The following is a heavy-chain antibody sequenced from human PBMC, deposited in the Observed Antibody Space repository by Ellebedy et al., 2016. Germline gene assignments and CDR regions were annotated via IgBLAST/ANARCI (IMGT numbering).Heavy chain of an antibody. J-gene: IGHJ5*02. CDR2: IDPSDSYT. Sequence: GGSLRLXXKGSGYSFTSYWISWVRQMPGKGLEWMGRIDPSDSYTNYSPSFQGHVTISADKSISTAYLQWSSLKASDTAMYYCARGGYCSGGSCHSGWFDPWGQGTLVTVSS. V-gene: IGHV5-10-1*01. D-gene: IGHD2-15*01. CDR3: ARGGYCSGGSCHSGWFDP. CDR1: GYSFTSYW.